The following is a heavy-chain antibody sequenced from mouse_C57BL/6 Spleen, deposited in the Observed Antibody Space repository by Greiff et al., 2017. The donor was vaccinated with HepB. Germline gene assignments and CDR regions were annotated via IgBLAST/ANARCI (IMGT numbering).Heavy chain of an antibody. D-gene: IGHD1-1*01. CDR2: IYPGNSDT. CDR1: GYTFTSYW. J-gene: IGHJ2*01. CDR3: TRYGTTVVAPYYFDY. Sequence: VQLQQSGTVLARPGASVKMSCKTSGYTFTSYWMHWVKQRPGQGLEWIGAIYPGNSDTSYNQKFKGKAKLTAVTSASTAYMELSSLTNEDSAVYYCTRYGTTVVAPYYFDYWGQGTTLTVSS. V-gene: IGHV1-5*01.